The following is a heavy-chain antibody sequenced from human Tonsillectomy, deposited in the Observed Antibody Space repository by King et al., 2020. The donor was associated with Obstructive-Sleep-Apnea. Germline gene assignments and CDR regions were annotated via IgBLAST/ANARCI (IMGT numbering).Heavy chain of an antibody. CDR3: ATRGPGIAAAGYLS. J-gene: IGHJ4*02. V-gene: IGHV4-34*01. D-gene: IGHD6-13*01. CDR1: GGSFSGYY. Sequence: VQLQQWGAGLLKPSETLSLTCAVYGGSFSGYYWSWIRQPPGKGLEWIGEINHSGSTNYNPSLKSRVTISVDTSKNQFSLKLSSVTAADTAVYYCATRGPGIAAAGYLSWGQGTLVTVSS. CDR2: INHSGST.